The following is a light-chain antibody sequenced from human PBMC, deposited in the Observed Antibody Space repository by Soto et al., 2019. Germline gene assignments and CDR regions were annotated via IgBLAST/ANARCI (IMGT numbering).Light chain of an antibody. V-gene: IGKV1-39*01. J-gene: IGKJ1*01. CDR3: QQYTTYWT. Sequence: DIQMTQSPSSLSASVGDRVTITCRASETITNYLNWYQQKPGKAPKLLIYAASSLQSGVPSRFSGSGSGIDFTLTISSLQPEDFATYYCQQYTTYWTFGQGTKVEIK. CDR1: ETITNY. CDR2: AAS.